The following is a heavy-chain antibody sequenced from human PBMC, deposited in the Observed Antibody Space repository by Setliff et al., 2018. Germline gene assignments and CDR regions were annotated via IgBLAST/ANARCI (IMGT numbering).Heavy chain of an antibody. Sequence: GGSLRLSCAASGFAFSTYAVSWVRQAPGKGLEWVSIFYDSRGDTYYADSVKGRFTVSKDNSKNTMYLQMNSLRDEDTAIYFCAKCTSWDSHYPYFNYWGQGTLVTVSS. D-gene: IGHD4-4*01. CDR2: FYDSRGDT. CDR3: AKCTSWDSHYPYFNY. J-gene: IGHJ4*02. V-gene: IGHV3-23*03. CDR1: GFAFSTYA.